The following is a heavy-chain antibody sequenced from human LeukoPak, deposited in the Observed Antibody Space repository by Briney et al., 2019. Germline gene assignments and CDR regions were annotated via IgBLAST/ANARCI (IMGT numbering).Heavy chain of an antibody. J-gene: IGHJ4*02. CDR2: ISMSSTYI. CDR1: GFTFSTYN. CDR3: AKYLGDSDYEGYFYY. Sequence: GGSLTLSCAASGFTFSTYNMNWVRQAPGKGLEWVSSISMSSTYIYYADSVKGRFTISRDNSKNTMYLQMNNLRAEDTAVYYCAKYLGDSDYEGYFYYWGQGTLVTVSS. D-gene: IGHD4-11*01. V-gene: IGHV3-21*01.